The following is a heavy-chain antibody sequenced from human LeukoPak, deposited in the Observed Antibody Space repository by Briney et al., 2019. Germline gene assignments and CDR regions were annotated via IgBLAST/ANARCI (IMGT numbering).Heavy chain of an antibody. Sequence: SETLSLTCSVSGGSISRSSYYWGWTRQPPGKGLEWIGSIYYSGSTYYNPSLKSRVTISVDTSRNQFSLKLGSVTAADTAVYYCARHGSIATGAFTYWGQGTLVTVSS. J-gene: IGHJ4*02. V-gene: IGHV4-39*01. CDR3: ARHGSIATGAFTY. CDR1: GGSISRSSYY. D-gene: IGHD6-13*01. CDR2: IYYSGST.